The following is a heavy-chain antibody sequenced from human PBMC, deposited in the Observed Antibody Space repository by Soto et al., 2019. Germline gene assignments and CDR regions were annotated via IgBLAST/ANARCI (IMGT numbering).Heavy chain of an antibody. Sequence: PSETLSLTCYVYGGSFSGYSWNWIRQPPGKGLEWIGEINNSGTTNYNSSLQSRVAISVDTSKNQFSLKLKSATAADTAIYYCARRTVNIRTFYSGLKTHCFDYWGQGAPVTVSS. CDR1: GGSFSGYS. J-gene: IGHJ4*02. CDR3: ARRTVNIRTFYSGLKTHCFDY. D-gene: IGHD6-19*01. V-gene: IGHV4-34*01. CDR2: INNSGTT.